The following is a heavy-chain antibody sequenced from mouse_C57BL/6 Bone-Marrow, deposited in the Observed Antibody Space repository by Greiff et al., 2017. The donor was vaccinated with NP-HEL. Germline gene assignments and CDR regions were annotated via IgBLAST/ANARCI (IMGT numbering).Heavy chain of an antibody. V-gene: IGHV1-64*01. CDR3: ARPHYYGSSYNYAMDY. CDR2: IHPNSGST. J-gene: IGHJ4*01. Sequence: QVQLQQSGAELVKPGASVKLSCKASGYTFTSYWMHWVKQRPGQGLEWIGMIHPNSGSTNYNEKFKSKATLTVDKSSSTAYMQLSSLTSEDSAVYYCARPHYYGSSYNYAMDYWGQGTSVTVSS. D-gene: IGHD1-1*01. CDR1: GYTFTSYW.